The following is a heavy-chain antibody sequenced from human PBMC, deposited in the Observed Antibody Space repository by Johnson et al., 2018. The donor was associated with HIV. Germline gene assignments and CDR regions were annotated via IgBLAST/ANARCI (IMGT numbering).Heavy chain of an antibody. Sequence: QVQLVESGGGVVQPGRSLRLSCAASEFTLSNYAMHWVRQAPGKGLEWVALISYDGSNKYYADSVKGRFTISRDNSKNTLYLQMNSLRAEDTAVYYCARENDAFDIWGQGTMVTVSS. CDR3: ARENDAFDI. J-gene: IGHJ3*02. CDR1: EFTLSNYA. CDR2: ISYDGSNK. V-gene: IGHV3-30-3*01.